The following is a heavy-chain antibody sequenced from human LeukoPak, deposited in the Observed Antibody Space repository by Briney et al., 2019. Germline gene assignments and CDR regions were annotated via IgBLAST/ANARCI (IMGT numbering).Heavy chain of an antibody. CDR1: GFTFNDYW. CDR2: VKQDGSEK. J-gene: IGHJ3*02. D-gene: IGHD3-3*01. V-gene: IGHV3-7*01. Sequence: GGSLRLSCAASGFTFNDYWMTWVRQAPGKGLEWVANVKQDGSEKYYVDSVKGRFTISRDNAKNSLYLQMNSLRAEDTAVYYCARGGATTFGLWGNAFDIWGQGTMVTVSS. CDR3: ARGGATTFGLWGNAFDI.